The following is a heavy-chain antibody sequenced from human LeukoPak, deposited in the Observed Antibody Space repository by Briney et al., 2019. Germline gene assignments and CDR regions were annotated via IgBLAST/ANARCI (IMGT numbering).Heavy chain of an antibody. Sequence: PGGSLRLSCAASGFTFSSYWMHWVRQAPGKGLVWVSRINSDGSSTSYADSVKGRFTISRDNAKNTLYLQVNSLRAEDTAVYYCARSGWAGPFDYWGQGTLVTGSS. D-gene: IGHD6-19*01. CDR1: GFTFSSYW. J-gene: IGHJ4*02. V-gene: IGHV3-74*01. CDR3: ARSGWAGPFDY. CDR2: INSDGSST.